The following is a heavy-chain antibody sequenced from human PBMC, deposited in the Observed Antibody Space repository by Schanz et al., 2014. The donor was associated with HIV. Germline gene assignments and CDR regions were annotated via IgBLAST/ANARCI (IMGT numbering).Heavy chain of an antibody. CDR1: GLTFSSYG. Sequence: QVQLVESGGGMVQPGRSLRLSCAGSGLTFSSYGMHWVRQAPGKGLEWVAVISYDGTNKYYADSVKGRFTISRDNSKNMLYLQMNSLRAEDTAVYYCAREYYSRNWNWFDPWGQGTLVTVSS. CDR3: AREYYSRNWNWFDP. D-gene: IGHD6-13*01. J-gene: IGHJ5*02. CDR2: ISYDGTNK. V-gene: IGHV3-30*03.